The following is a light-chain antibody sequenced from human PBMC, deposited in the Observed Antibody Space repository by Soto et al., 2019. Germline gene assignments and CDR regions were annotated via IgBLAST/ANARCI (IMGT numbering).Light chain of an antibody. CDR3: SSYAGSSNV. Sequence: QSVLTQPPSVSAAPGQKVTISCSGSSSNIGNNYVSWYQQLPGTAPKLLIYENNKRPSGIPDRFSGSKSGTSATLGITGLQTGDEADYYCSSYAGSSNVFGTGTKLTVL. CDR2: ENN. V-gene: IGLV1-51*01. J-gene: IGLJ1*01. CDR1: SSNIGNNY.